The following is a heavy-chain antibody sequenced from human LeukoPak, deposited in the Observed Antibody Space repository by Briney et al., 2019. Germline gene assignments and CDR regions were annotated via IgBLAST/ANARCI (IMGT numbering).Heavy chain of an antibody. Sequence: SETLSLTCTVSGGSISSYYWSWIRQPPGKGLEWIGYIYYSGSTNYNPSLKSRVTISVDTSKNQFSLKLSSVTAADTAVYYCARQGPDWQRGPSWFDPWGQGTLVTVSS. CDR3: ARQGPDWQRGPSWFDP. CDR1: GGSISSYY. D-gene: IGHD3/OR15-3a*01. CDR2: IYYSGST. J-gene: IGHJ5*02. V-gene: IGHV4-59*08.